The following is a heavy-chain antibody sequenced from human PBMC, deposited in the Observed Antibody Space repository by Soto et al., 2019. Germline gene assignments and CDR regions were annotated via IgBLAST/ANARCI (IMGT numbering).Heavy chain of an antibody. D-gene: IGHD6-19*01. Sequence: QVQLQESGPGLVKPSESLSLTCAVSGGSISSYYWSWIRQPPGKGLEWIGYIYYSVSTNYNPSLKSRVTISVDTSKNQFPLKLTSVTAADTAVYYCARSRYTSGWWTPPFDYWGQGTLVTVSS. J-gene: IGHJ4*02. CDR2: IYYSVST. CDR3: ARSRYTSGWWTPPFDY. V-gene: IGHV4-59*01. CDR1: GGSISSYY.